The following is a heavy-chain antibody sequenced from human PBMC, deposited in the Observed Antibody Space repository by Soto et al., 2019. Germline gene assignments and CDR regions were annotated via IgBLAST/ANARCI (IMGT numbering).Heavy chain of an antibody. CDR1: GFTFRSYA. CDR3: VRSMIIVVRLIGLDY. J-gene: IGHJ4*02. CDR2: ISYDGSNK. V-gene: IGHV3-30-3*01. D-gene: IGHD3-22*01. Sequence: GGSLRLSCGASGFTFRSYAMHWVRQTPGKGLEWVAVISYDGSNKHYADSVKGRFSISRDNSKNMLYLQMDSLSTEDTAVYYCVRSMIIVVRLIGLDYWGQGTPVTVSS.